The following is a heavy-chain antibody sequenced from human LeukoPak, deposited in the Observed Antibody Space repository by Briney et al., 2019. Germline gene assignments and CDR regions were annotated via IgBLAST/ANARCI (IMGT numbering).Heavy chain of an antibody. V-gene: IGHV4-39*07. D-gene: IGHD5-24*01. CDR3: ARDSGYNVNDHDVNAFAI. Sequence: PSETLSLTCTVSGASISSTNNFWGWIRQTPGKGLEWIATIYYSVSTYYNPSLKSRLSISVDTSKNQFSLKLSSVTAADTALYYCARDSGYNVNDHDVNAFAIWGQGTMVTISS. CDR2: IYYSVST. J-gene: IGHJ3*02. CDR1: GASISSTNNF.